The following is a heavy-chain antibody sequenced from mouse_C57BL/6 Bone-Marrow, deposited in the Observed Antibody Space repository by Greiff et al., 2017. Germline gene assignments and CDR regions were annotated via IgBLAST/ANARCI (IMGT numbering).Heavy chain of an antibody. Sequence: EVKLVESGGGLVQPGGSMKLSCVASGFTFSNYWMNWVRQSPEKGLEWVAQIRLKSDNYATHYAESVKGRFTISRDDSKSSVYLQMNNLRAEDTGIYYCTGSYYGYYSDFWGQGTTLTVSS. D-gene: IGHD2-9*01. J-gene: IGHJ2*01. CDR3: TGSYYGYYSDF. CDR2: IRLKSDNYAT. CDR1: GFTFSNYW. V-gene: IGHV6-3*01.